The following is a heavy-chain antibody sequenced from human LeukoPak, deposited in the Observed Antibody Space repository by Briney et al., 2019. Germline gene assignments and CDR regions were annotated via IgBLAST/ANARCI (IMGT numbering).Heavy chain of an antibody. V-gene: IGHV3-9*01. CDR2: ISWNSGSI. Sequence: GGSLRLSCAASGFTFDDYAMHWVRQAPGKGLEWVSGISWNSGSIGYADSVKGRFTISRDNAKNSLYLQMNSLRAEDTALYYCAKAPDYGDSTVYFDYWGQGTLVTVSS. CDR1: GFTFDDYA. D-gene: IGHD4-17*01. CDR3: AKAPDYGDSTVYFDY. J-gene: IGHJ4*02.